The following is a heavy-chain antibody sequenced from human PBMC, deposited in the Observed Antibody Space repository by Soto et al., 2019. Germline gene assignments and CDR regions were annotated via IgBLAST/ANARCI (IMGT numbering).Heavy chain of an antibody. CDR1: GGTFSSYA. CDR2: VIPLFGTA. V-gene: IGHV1-69*01. D-gene: IGHD1-7*01. J-gene: IGHJ6*02. CDR3: ARSGAGTTLNYYYGMDV. Sequence: QVQLVQSGAEVKKPGSSVKVSCKASGGTFSSYAISWVRQAPGQGLEWMGGVIPLFGTANYAQKFQGRVTITADESTSTAYMELSSLRSEDTAVYYCARSGAGTTLNYYYGMDVWGQGTTVTVSS.